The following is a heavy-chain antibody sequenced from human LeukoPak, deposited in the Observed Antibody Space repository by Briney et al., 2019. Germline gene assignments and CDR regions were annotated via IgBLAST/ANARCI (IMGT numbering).Heavy chain of an antibody. Sequence: SVKVSCKASGGTFSSYAISWVRQAPGQGLEWMGRIIPILGIANYAQKFQGRVTITADKSTSTAYMELSSLRSEDTAVYYCARDRRRLSPQGVAIALDAFDIWGQGTMVTVSS. CDR3: ARDRRRLSPQGVAIALDAFDI. J-gene: IGHJ3*02. D-gene: IGHD3-3*01. V-gene: IGHV1-69*04. CDR1: GGTFSSYA. CDR2: IIPILGIA.